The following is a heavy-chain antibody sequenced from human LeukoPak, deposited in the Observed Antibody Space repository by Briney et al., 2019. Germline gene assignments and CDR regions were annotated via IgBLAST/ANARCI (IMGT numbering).Heavy chain of an antibody. V-gene: IGHV4-39*01. CDR1: GGSISSSSYY. CDR2: IYYSGST. CDR3: ARHTPIVSSSWYQRGPYYMDV. Sequence: SETLSLTCTVSGGSISSSSYYWGWIRQPPGKGLEWIGSIYYSGSTYYNPSLKSRVTISVDTSKNQFSLKLSSVTAADTAVYYCARHTPIVSSSWYQRGPYYMDVWGKGTTVTISS. J-gene: IGHJ6*03. D-gene: IGHD6-13*01.